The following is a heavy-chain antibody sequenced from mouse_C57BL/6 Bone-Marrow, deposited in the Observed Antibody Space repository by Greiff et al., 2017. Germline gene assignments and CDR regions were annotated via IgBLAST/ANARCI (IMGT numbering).Heavy chain of an antibody. CDR1: GYTFTSYG. J-gene: IGHJ2*01. D-gene: IGHD1-1*01. Sequence: QVQLQQSGAELARPGAPAKLSCKASGYTFTSYGISWVKQRTGQGLEWIGEIYPRSGNTYYNEKFKGKATLTADKSSSTAYMELRSLTSEDSAVYFCASFYYYGSSYDYWGQGTTLTVSS. V-gene: IGHV1-81*01. CDR3: ASFYYYGSSYDY. CDR2: IYPRSGNT.